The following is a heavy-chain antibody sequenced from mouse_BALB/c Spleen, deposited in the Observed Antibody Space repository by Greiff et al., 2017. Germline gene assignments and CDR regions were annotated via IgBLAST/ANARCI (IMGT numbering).Heavy chain of an antibody. CDR1: GYSITSDYA. CDR3: ARGGNYYYAMDY. J-gene: IGHJ4*01. CDR2: ISYSGST. Sequence: EVKLVESGPGLVKPSQSLSLTCTVTGYSITSDYAWNWIRQLPGNKLEWMGYISYSGSTSYNPSLKSRISITRDTSKNQFFLQLNSVTTEDTATYYCARGGNYYYAMDYWGQGTSVTVSS. V-gene: IGHV3-2*02. D-gene: IGHD2-1*01.